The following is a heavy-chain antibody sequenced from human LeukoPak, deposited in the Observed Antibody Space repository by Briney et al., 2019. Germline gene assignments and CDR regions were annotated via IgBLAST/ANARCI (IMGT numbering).Heavy chain of an antibody. D-gene: IGHD6-13*01. Sequence: ASVKVSCKASGYTFTGYYMHWVRQAPGQGLEWMGWINPNSGGTNYAQKFQGWVTMTRDTSISTAYMVLSRLRSDDTAVYYCARGGIYSSSWYGFTDAFDIWGQGTMVTVSS. J-gene: IGHJ3*02. CDR3: ARGGIYSSSWYGFTDAFDI. CDR2: INPNSGGT. CDR1: GYTFTGYY. V-gene: IGHV1-2*04.